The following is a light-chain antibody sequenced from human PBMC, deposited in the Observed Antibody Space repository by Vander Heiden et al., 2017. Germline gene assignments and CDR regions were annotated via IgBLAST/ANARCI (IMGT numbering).Light chain of an antibody. CDR3: QQTDSTPQVT. V-gene: IGKV1-39*01. CDR2: AAS. Sequence: DIQMTQSPSSLSASVGDRVTITCRASQSISSYLIWYQQKPGKAPKLLIYAASSLQSGFPSRFSGSGSGTDFTLTISSLQPEDFASYYCQQTDSTPQVTFGQGTQVEIK. CDR1: QSISSY. J-gene: IGKJ5*01.